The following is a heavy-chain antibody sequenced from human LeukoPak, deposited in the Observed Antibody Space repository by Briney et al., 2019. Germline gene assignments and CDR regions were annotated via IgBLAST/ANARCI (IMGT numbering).Heavy chain of an antibody. Sequence: PGGSLRLSCVAPGLTFSNSAMTWVRQAPGKGPEWVSIITDSGGDTFYANSVKGRFTISRDTSINTLYLQMNSLGVDDTAVYYCATVGGSCASSNCYAYFDYWGLGTLATVSS. CDR2: ITDSGGDT. J-gene: IGHJ4*02. V-gene: IGHV3-23*01. D-gene: IGHD2-2*01. CDR3: ATVGGSCASSNCYAYFDY. CDR1: GLTFSNSA.